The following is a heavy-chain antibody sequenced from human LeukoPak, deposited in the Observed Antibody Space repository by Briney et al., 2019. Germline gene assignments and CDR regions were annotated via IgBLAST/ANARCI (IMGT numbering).Heavy chain of an antibody. CDR2: IIPIFGIA. Sequence: SVKVSCKASGGTFSSYAISWVRQAPGQGLEWMGGIIPIFGIANYAQKFQGRVTITTDESTSTAYMELSSLRSEDTAVYYCARSRPHDSSGYYDAFDIWGQGTMVTVSS. D-gene: IGHD3-22*01. CDR1: GGTFSSYA. CDR3: ARSRPHDSSGYYDAFDI. J-gene: IGHJ3*02. V-gene: IGHV1-69*05.